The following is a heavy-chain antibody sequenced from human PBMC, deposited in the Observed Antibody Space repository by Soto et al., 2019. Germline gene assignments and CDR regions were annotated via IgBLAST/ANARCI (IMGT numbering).Heavy chain of an antibody. CDR1: GFTFSDYY. V-gene: IGHV3-11*05. CDR3: ARTIAAAGGRRYFDL. J-gene: IGHJ2*01. CDR2: ISSSSSYT. Sequence: QVQLVESGGCLVKPGGSLRLSCAASGFTFSDYYMSWIRQAPGKGPEWVSYISSSSSYTNYADSVKGRFTISRDNAKNSLYLQMNSLRAEDTAVYYCARTIAAAGGRRYFDLWGRGTLVTVSS. D-gene: IGHD6-13*01.